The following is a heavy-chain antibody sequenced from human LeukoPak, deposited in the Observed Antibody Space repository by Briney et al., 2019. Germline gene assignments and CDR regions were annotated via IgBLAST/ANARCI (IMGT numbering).Heavy chain of an antibody. CDR1: GYTFTSYY. Sequence: GASVKVSCKASGYTFTSYYMHWVRQAPGQGLEWMGIINPSGGSTSYAQKFHGRVTMTRDTSTSTVYMELSSLRSEDTAVYYCARERTGNSDSSGHYDYWGQGTLVTVSS. J-gene: IGHJ4*02. V-gene: IGHV1-46*01. CDR2: INPSGGST. D-gene: IGHD3-22*01. CDR3: ARERTGNSDSSGHYDY.